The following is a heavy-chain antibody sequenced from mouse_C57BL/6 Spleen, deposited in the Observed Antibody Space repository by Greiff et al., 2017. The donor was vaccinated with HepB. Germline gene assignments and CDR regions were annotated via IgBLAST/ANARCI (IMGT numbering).Heavy chain of an antibody. Sequence: EVQVVESGGGLVKPGGSLKLSCAASGFTFSSYAMSWVRQTPEKRLEWVATISDGGSYTYYPDNVKGRFTISRDNAKNHLYMQMSHLKSEDTAMYYCAILYVGSSAMDRWCERIPVTDSS. V-gene: IGHV5-4*01. D-gene: IGHD2-3*01. J-gene: IGHJ4*01. CDR2: ISDGGSYT. CDR1: GFTFSSYA. CDR3: AILYVGSSAMDR.